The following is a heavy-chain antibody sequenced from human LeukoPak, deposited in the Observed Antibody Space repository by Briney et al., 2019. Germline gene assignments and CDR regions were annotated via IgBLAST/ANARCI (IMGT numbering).Heavy chain of an antibody. J-gene: IGHJ4*02. CDR3: ARGRLSGYSYAYFDY. CDR2: IYYSGST. CDR1: GGSISSGGYY. V-gene: IGHV4-31*03. Sequence: TLSLTCTVSGGSISSGGYYWSWIRQHPGKGLEWIGYIYYSGSTYYNPSLKSRVTISVDTSKNQFSLKLSSVTAADTAVYYCARGRLSGYSYAYFDYWGQGTLVTVSS. D-gene: IGHD5-18*01.